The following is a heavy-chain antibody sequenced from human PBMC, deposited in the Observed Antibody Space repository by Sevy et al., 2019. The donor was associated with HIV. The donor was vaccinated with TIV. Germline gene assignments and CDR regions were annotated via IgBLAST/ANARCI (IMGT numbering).Heavy chain of an antibody. D-gene: IGHD3-22*01. Sequence: ASVKVSCKASGGTFSSYAISWVRQAPGQGLEWMGGIIPIFGTANYAQKFQGRVTITADEFTSTAYMELSSLRSEDTAVYYCGWGYYDSSGYYYGHIDYWGQGTLVTVSS. V-gene: IGHV1-69*13. CDR3: GWGYYDSSGYYYGHIDY. J-gene: IGHJ4*02. CDR2: IIPIFGTA. CDR1: GGTFSSYA.